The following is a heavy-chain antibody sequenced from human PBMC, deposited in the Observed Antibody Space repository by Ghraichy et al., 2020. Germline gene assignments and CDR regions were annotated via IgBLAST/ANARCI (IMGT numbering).Heavy chain of an antibody. CDR2: ISGSGGST. D-gene: IGHD2-15*01. J-gene: IGHJ4*02. CDR3: AKDHIVVVVAATGLFDY. CDR1: GFTFSSYA. Sequence: GGSLRLSCAASGFTFSSYAMSWVRQAPGKGLEWVSAISGSGGSTYYADSVKGRFTISRDNSKNTLYLQMNSLRAEDTAVYYCAKDHIVVVVAATGLFDYWGQGTLVTVSS. V-gene: IGHV3-23*01.